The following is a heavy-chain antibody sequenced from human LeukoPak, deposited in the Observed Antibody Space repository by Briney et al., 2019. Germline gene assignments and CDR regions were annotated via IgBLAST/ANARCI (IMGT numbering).Heavy chain of an antibody. CDR3: AKSGLVQSKNWFDP. CDR2: INPSSGST. V-gene: IGHV1-46*01. D-gene: IGHD2-2*01. CDR1: GGTFSSYA. J-gene: IGHJ5*02. Sequence: GASVKVSCKASGGTFSSYAISWVRQAPGQGLEWMGIINPSSGSTSYAQKFQGRVTMTRDTSTSTVYMDLSSLRSEDTAVYYCAKSGLVQSKNWFDPWGQGTLVTVSS.